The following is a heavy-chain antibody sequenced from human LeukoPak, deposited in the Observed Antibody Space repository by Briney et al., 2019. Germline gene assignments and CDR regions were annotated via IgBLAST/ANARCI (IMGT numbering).Heavy chain of an antibody. CDR2: MNPNSGNT. CDR1: GYTFTSYD. Sequence: GASVKVSCKASGYTFTSYDINWVRQATGQGLEWMGWMNPNSGNTGYAQKFQGRVTMTRNTSISTAYMELSSLRSEDTAVYYCAREAAPIAVATPVRYHYYNGMDVWGQGTTVTVSS. V-gene: IGHV1-8*01. D-gene: IGHD6-19*01. J-gene: IGHJ6*02. CDR3: AREAAPIAVATPVRYHYYNGMDV.